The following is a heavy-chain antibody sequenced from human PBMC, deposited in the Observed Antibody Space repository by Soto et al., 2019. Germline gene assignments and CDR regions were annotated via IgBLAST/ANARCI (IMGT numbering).Heavy chain of an antibody. V-gene: IGHV5-10-1*01. CDR3: ARTGGIVVVPAAMHEYYYGMAF. J-gene: IGHJ6*02. D-gene: IGHD2-2*01. CDR1: GYSFTSYW. Sequence: GESLKISCKGSGYSFTSYWISWVRQMPGKGLEWMGRIDPSDSYTNYSPSFQGHVTISADKSISTAYLQWSSLKASDTAMYYCARTGGIVVVPAAMHEYYYGMAFWGQGTTVTV. CDR2: IDPSDSYT.